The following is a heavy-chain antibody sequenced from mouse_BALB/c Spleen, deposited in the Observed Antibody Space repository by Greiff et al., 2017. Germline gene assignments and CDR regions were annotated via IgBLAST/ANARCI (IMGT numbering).Heavy chain of an antibody. V-gene: IGHV1-4*02. D-gene: IGHD1-1*01. J-gene: IGHJ4*01. CDR1: GYTFTSYT. CDR3: ARIGTTVAMDY. Sequence: QVQLQQSAAELARPGASVKMSCKASGYTFTSYTMHWVKQRPGQGLEWIGYINPSSGYTEYNQKFKDKTTLTADKSSSTAYMQLSSLTSEDSAVYYCARIGTTVAMDYWGQGTSVTVSS. CDR2: INPSSGYT.